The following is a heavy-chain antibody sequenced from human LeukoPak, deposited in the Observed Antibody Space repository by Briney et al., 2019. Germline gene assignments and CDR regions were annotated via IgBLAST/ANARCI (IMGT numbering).Heavy chain of an antibody. CDR1: GYTFTSYG. V-gene: IGHV1-18*01. CDR3: ARDPGAMVVGHYYYMDV. CDR2: ISAYNGNT. D-gene: IGHD5-18*01. J-gene: IGHJ6*03. Sequence: ASVKVSCKASGYTFTSYGISWVRQAPGQGLEWMGWISAYNGNTNYAQKLQGRVTMTTDTSTSTAYMELRSLRSDDTAVYYCARDPGAMVVGHYYYMDVWGKGTTVTVSS.